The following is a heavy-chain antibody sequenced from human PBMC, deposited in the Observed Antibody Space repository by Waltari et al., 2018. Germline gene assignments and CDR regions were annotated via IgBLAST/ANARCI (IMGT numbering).Heavy chain of an antibody. CDR1: GFTFSSYS. V-gene: IGHV3-48*04. Sequence: EVQLVESGGGLVQPGGSLRLSCAASGFTFSSYSMNWVRQAPGKGLEWVSYISSSSTIYYADSVKGRFTISRDNAKNSLYLQMNSLRAEDTAVYYCAREWELLFDYWGQGTLVTVSS. D-gene: IGHD1-26*01. J-gene: IGHJ4*02. CDR3: AREWELLFDY. CDR2: ISSSSTI.